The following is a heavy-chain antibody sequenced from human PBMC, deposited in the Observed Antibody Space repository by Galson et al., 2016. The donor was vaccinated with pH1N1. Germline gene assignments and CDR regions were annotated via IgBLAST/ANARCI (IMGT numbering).Heavy chain of an antibody. V-gene: IGHV5-51*01. D-gene: IGHD4-17*01. CDR2: IYPGDSDT. Sequence: QSGAEVKKPGESLKISCKGTGYSFSTYWIAWVRQMPGEGLEWMGIIYPGDSDTRYSPSFQGQVTISADKSINIVYLEWSSLKASDTATYSCARQNDYGDYRGDAFDIWGQGTMVTVSS. J-gene: IGHJ3*02. CDR1: GYSFSTYW. CDR3: ARQNDYGDYRGDAFDI.